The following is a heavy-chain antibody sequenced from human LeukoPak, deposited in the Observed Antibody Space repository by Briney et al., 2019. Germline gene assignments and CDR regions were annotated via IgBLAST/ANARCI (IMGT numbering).Heavy chain of an antibody. V-gene: IGHV3-30*12. J-gene: IGHJ3*02. D-gene: IGHD3-9*01. CDR2: IIDESRQ. Sequence: GGALRLSCAASGFTFSSFGMHWVRQAPGKGLEWVALIIDESRQFYTPSVKGRFTISRDNSKNTLYLEMNSLRVEDTAVYYCVRDDATDDNGFDIWGQGTMVTVSS. CDR3: VRDDATDDNGFDI. CDR1: GFTFSSFG.